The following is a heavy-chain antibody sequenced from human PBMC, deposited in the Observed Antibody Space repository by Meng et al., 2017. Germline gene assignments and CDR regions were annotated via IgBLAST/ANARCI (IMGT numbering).Heavy chain of an antibody. CDR2: MNPNSGNT. D-gene: IGHD1-26*01. V-gene: IGHV1-8*03. CDR1: GYTFTSYD. Sequence: ASVKVSCKASGYTFTSYDINWVRQATGQGLEWMGWMNPNSGNTGYAQKFQGRVTITRNTSISTAYMELSSLRSEDTAVYYCARSERVGATTWFDPWGQGTLVTVSS. CDR3: ARSERVGATTWFDP. J-gene: IGHJ5*02.